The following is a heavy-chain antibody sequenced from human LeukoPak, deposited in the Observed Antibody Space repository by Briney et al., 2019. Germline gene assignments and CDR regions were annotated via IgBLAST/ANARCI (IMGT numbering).Heavy chain of an antibody. Sequence: GGSLRLSCAASGFTFSSYGMHWVRQAPGKGLEWVAVIWYDGSNAYYADSVKGRFTISRDNSKNTVYLQMNSLRAEDTAVYYCASYSSSSIAEYWGQGTLVTVSS. V-gene: IGHV3-33*01. CDR2: IWYDGSNA. J-gene: IGHJ4*02. D-gene: IGHD6-6*01. CDR1: GFTFSSYG. CDR3: ASYSSSSIAEY.